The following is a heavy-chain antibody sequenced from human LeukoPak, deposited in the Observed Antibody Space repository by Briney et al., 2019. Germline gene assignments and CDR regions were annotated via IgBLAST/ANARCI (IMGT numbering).Heavy chain of an antibody. Sequence: KPSETLSLTCAVYGGSFSGYYWSWIRQPPGKGLEWIGEINHSGSTNYNPSLKSRVTISVDTSKNQFSLKLSSVTAADTAVYYCARHVTTMVRGVIVGADAFDIWGQGTMVTVSS. V-gene: IGHV4-34*01. CDR3: ARHVTTMVRGVIVGADAFDI. CDR2: INHSGST. CDR1: GGSFSGYY. D-gene: IGHD3-10*01. J-gene: IGHJ3*02.